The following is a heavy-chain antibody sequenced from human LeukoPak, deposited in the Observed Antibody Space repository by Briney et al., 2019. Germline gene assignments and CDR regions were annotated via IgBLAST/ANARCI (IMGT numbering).Heavy chain of an antibody. CDR3: ARDPRGNYFYGMDV. CDR1: GYTFTGYY. D-gene: IGHD1-1*01. J-gene: IGHJ6*02. CDR2: INPNSGGT. Sequence: ASVKLSCNASGYTFTGYYMHWVRQAPGQGLELMGWINPNSGGTNYAQKFQGRVTMTRDTSISTAYMEVSRLRSDDTAVYYCARDPRGNYFYGMDVWGQGTTVTVSS. V-gene: IGHV1-2*02.